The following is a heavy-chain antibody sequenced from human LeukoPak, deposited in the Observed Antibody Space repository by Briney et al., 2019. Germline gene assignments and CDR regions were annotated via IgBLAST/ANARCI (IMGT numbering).Heavy chain of an antibody. V-gene: IGHV1-2*02. D-gene: IGHD3-10*01. CDR2: INPNSGGT. J-gene: IGHJ6*02. Sequence: ASVKVSCKASGYTFTGYYMHWGRQAPGQELEWMGWINPNSGGTNYAQKFQGRVTMTRDTSISTAYMELSRLRTDDTAVYYCASVTMVRGYSPAAEKNYYYYSGMDVWGQGTTVTVSS. CDR3: ASVTMVRGYSPAAEKNYYYYSGMDV. CDR1: GYTFTGYY.